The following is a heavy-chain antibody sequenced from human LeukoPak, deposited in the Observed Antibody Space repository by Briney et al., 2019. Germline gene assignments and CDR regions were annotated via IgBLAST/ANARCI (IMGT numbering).Heavy chain of an antibody. Sequence: ASVKVSCKASGYTFTGYYMHWVRQAPGQGLEWMGWINPNSGGTNYAQKFQGRVTMTRDTSISTAYMELSRLRSDDTAVYYCARESGIMITFGGVYDYWGQGTLVTVPS. V-gene: IGHV1-2*02. CDR3: ARESGIMITFGGVYDY. CDR2: INPNSGGT. D-gene: IGHD3-16*01. J-gene: IGHJ4*02. CDR1: GYTFTGYY.